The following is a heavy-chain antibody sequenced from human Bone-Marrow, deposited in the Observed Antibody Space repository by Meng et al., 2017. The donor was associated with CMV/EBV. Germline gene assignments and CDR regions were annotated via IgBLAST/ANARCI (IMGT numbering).Heavy chain of an antibody. CDR2: INNDGSTT. Sequence: GESLKISCTASGFNFSNYWMHWVRQAPGKGLVWVSTINNDGSTTTYADSVKGRFTISRDNAKNLLFLQMDSLRAEDTAVYYCARDRRGGIYDFTDYWGQGTLVTASS. CDR1: GFNFSNYW. V-gene: IGHV3-74*01. D-gene: IGHD3-3*01. J-gene: IGHJ4*02. CDR3: ARDRRGGIYDFTDY.